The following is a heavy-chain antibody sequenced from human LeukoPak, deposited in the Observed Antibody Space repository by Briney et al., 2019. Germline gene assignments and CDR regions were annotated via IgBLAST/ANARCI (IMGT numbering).Heavy chain of an antibody. J-gene: IGHJ5*02. Sequence: GGSLRLSCAASGFTFSNYAILWVRQAPGKGLEWVAVISYDGSSKNFADSVKGRFTISRDNSKNTLYLQMNGLTAEDTAMYYCARDSYQDYYGRFDPWGQGTLVIVSS. V-gene: IGHV3-30-3*01. CDR1: GFTFSNYA. CDR3: ARDSYQDYYGRFDP. CDR2: ISYDGSSK. D-gene: IGHD3-10*01.